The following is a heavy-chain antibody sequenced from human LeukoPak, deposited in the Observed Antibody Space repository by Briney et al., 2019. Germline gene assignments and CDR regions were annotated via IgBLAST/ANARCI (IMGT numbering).Heavy chain of an antibody. V-gene: IGHV4-59*01. Sequence: SETLSLTCIVSGGSFSSSYWSWIRQPPGKGLEWIAYIYSNGNTNSNPSLKSRVTIAVDTSQSQFSPKLSSVTAADTAVYYCARGLVGLTPHAGVFQIWGQGTKVTVSS. J-gene: IGHJ3*02. D-gene: IGHD1-26*01. CDR1: GGSFSSSY. CDR3: ARGLVGLTPHAGVFQI. CDR2: IYSNGNT.